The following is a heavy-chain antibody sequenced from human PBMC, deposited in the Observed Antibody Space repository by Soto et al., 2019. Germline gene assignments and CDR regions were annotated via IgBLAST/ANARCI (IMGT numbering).Heavy chain of an antibody. V-gene: IGHV3-23*01. Sequence: QPGGSLRLSCAASGFTFSSYVMSWVRQAPGKGLEWVSAISGSGGSTYYADSVKGRFTISRDNSKNTLYLQMNSLRAEDTAVYYCAKAPSYIMVVIQGPLDYWGQGTLVTVSS. CDR1: GFTFSSYV. CDR3: AKAPSYIMVVIQGPLDY. CDR2: ISGSGGST. D-gene: IGHD2-21*01. J-gene: IGHJ4*02.